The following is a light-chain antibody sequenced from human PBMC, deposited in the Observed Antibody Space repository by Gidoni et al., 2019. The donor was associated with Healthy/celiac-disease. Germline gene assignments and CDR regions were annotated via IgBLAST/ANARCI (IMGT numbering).Light chain of an antibody. CDR1: QGISSA. CDR2: DAS. V-gene: IGKV1-13*02. Sequence: AIQLTQSPSSLSASVGDRVTITCRASQGISSALAWYQQKPGKAPKLLIYDASSLESGVPSRFSGSGSGTDFTLTISSLQPEDFATYYCQQFNSYPQDTFGQXTKLEIK. CDR3: QQFNSYPQDT. J-gene: IGKJ2*01.